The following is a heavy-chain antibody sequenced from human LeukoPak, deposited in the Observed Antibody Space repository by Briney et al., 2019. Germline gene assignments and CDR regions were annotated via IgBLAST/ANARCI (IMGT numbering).Heavy chain of an antibody. CDR3: ARGLGYCSGGSCRNWFDP. J-gene: IGHJ5*02. V-gene: IGHV3-21*01. CDR1: GFTFSSYS. CDR2: ISSSSSYI. Sequence: PGGSLRLSCAASGFTFSSYSMNWVRQAPGKGLEWVSSISSSSSYIYYADSVKGRFTISRDNAKNSLYLQMNSLRAEDTAVYYCARGLGYCSGGSCRNWFDPWGQGNLVTVSS. D-gene: IGHD2-15*01.